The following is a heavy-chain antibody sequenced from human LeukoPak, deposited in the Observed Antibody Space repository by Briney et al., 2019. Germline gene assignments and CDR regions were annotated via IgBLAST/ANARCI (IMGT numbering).Heavy chain of an antibody. V-gene: IGHV4-34*01. CDR1: GGSFSGYY. Sequence: SETLSLTCAVYGGSFSGYYWSRIRQPPGKGRECIGEINHSGSTNYNPSLKSRVTISVDTSKNQFSLKLSSVTAADTAVYYCARGEDIVVVPAAGFDYWGQGTLVTVSS. J-gene: IGHJ4*02. CDR2: INHSGST. D-gene: IGHD2-2*01. CDR3: ARGEDIVVVPAAGFDY.